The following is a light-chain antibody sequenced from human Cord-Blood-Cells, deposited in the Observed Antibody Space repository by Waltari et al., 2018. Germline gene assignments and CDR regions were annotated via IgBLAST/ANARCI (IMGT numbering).Light chain of an antibody. J-gene: IGLJ1*01. Sequence: QSALTQPRSVSGSPGQSVTISCTGTSSDVGGYNYVSWYQQHPGKAPKLMIYDVSKRTAVVPSRFSGSKSGNTASLTISGLQAEDEADYYCCSYAGSYTYVFGTGTKVTVL. V-gene: IGLV2-11*01. CDR3: CSYAGSYTYV. CDR2: DVS. CDR1: SSDVGGYNY.